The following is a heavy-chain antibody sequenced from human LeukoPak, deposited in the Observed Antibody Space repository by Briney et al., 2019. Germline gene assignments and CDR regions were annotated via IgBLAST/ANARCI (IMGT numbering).Heavy chain of an antibody. Sequence: GGSLRLSCAASGFTFSSSSMNWVRQAPGKGLEWVSSITGSSSYISYGDSVKGRFTISRDNTKDSLYLQMNSLRAEDTAVYYCARDRVNTGFYCGMDVWGQGTTVTVSS. J-gene: IGHJ6*02. CDR3: ARDRVNTGFYCGMDV. CDR1: GFTFSSSS. V-gene: IGHV3-21*01. CDR2: ITGSSSYI. D-gene: IGHD1/OR15-1a*01.